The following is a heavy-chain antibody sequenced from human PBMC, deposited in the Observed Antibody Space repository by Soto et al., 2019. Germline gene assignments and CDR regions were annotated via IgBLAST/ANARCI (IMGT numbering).Heavy chain of an antibody. D-gene: IGHD5-12*01. V-gene: IGHV3-33*01. CDR2: IWYDGSNK. J-gene: IGHJ6*03. CDR3: ARDPSNSGYHYYYYYYMDV. CDR1: GFTFSSYG. Sequence: GGSLRLSCAASGFTFSSYGMHWVRQATGKGLEWVAVIWYDGSNKYYADSVKGRFTISRDNSKTTLYLQMNSLRAEDTAVYYCARDPSNSGYHYYYYYYMDVWGKGTTVTVSS.